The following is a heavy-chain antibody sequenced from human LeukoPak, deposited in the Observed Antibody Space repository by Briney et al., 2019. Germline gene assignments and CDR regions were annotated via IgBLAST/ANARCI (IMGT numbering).Heavy chain of an antibody. Sequence: SETLSLTCTVSGGSISSYYWSWIRQPPGKGLEWIGYIYYSGSTNYNPSLKSRVTISVDTSKKQFSLKLSSVTAADTAVYYCARFKGGGSYDAFDIWGQGTMVTVSS. CDR2: IYYSGST. CDR1: GGSISSYY. J-gene: IGHJ3*02. CDR3: ARFKGGGSYDAFDI. D-gene: IGHD2-15*01. V-gene: IGHV4-59*01.